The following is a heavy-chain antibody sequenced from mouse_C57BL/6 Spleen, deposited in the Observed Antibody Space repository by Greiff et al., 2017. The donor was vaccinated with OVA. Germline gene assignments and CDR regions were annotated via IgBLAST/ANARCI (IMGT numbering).Heavy chain of an antibody. CDR2: INPNNGGT. J-gene: IGHJ4*01. CDR3: ARGRQLRLRAMDY. D-gene: IGHD3-2*02. Sequence: EVQLQQSGPELVKPGASVKISCKASGYTFTDYYMNWVKQSHGKSLEWIGDINPNNGGTSYNQKFRGKATLTVDKSSSTAYMELRSLTSEDSAVYYCARGRQLRLRAMDYWGQGTSVTVSS. CDR1: GYTFTDYY. V-gene: IGHV1-26*01.